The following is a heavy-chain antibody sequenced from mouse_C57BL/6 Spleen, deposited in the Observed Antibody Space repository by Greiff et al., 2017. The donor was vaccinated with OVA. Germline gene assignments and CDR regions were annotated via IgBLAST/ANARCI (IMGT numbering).Heavy chain of an antibody. Sequence: QVQLQQSGAELVKPGASVKISCKASGYAFSSYWMNWVKQRPGKGLEWIGQIYPGDGDTNYNGKFKGKATLTSDKSSSTAYMHLSSLTSEDAAVYFCARSGRTGYFDVWGTGTTVTVSS. CDR2: IYPGDGDT. J-gene: IGHJ1*03. CDR1: GYAFSSYW. D-gene: IGHD1-1*01. V-gene: IGHV1-80*01. CDR3: ARSGRTGYFDV.